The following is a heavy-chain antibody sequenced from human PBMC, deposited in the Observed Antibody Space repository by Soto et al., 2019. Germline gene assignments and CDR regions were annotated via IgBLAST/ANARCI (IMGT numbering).Heavy chain of an antibody. D-gene: IGHD6-25*01. CDR1: GFTVSSNY. Sequence: GGSLRLSCAASGFTVSSNYMSWVRQAPGKGLEWVSVIYSGGSTYYADSVKGRFTISRDNSKNTLYLQMNSLRAEDTAVYYCATRSASYYYYGMDVWGQGTTVTVSS. CDR3: ATRSASYYYYGMDV. J-gene: IGHJ6*02. V-gene: IGHV3-53*01. CDR2: IYSGGST.